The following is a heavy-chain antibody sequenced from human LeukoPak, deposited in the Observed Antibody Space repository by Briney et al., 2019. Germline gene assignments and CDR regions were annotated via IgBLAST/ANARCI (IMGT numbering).Heavy chain of an antibody. Sequence: PGGSLRLSCAASGLTFSTYWMHWVRQAPGKGLVWVSRIISDGSSTSYADSVKGRFTISRDNAKNTLYLQMNSLRGEDTSVYYCARDPPEWELPQDYWGRGTLVAVSS. V-gene: IGHV3-74*01. CDR2: IISDGSST. D-gene: IGHD1-26*01. CDR1: GLTFSTYW. J-gene: IGHJ4*02. CDR3: ARDPPEWELPQDY.